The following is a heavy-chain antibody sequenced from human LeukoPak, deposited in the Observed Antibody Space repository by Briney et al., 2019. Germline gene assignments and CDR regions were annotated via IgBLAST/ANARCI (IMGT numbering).Heavy chain of an antibody. CDR1: GFTFSNFG. J-gene: IGHJ4*02. D-gene: IGHD7-27*01. CDR2: IWFDGNNK. CDR3: ARDNWGLDY. V-gene: IGHV3-33*01. Sequence: HTGGSLRLSCAASGFTFSNFGMHWVRQTPGKGLEWVAVIWFDGNNKYYADSVKGRFAISRDNSKNSLYLQMNSLRAEDTALYYCARDNWGLDYWGQGTLVTVSS.